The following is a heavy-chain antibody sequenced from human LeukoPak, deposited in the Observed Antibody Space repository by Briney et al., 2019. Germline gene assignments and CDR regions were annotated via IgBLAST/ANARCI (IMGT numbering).Heavy chain of an antibody. J-gene: IGHJ4*02. V-gene: IGHV3-48*03. CDR1: GFTFSSYE. CDR3: AREPSEGSFDY. Sequence: GGSLRLSCAASGFTFSSYEMNWVRQAPGKGLEWVSYISSSGSTIYYADSVEGRFTISRDNAKNSLYLQMNSLRAEDTAVYYCAREPSEGSFDYWGQGTLVTVSS. D-gene: IGHD3-10*01. CDR2: ISSSGSTI.